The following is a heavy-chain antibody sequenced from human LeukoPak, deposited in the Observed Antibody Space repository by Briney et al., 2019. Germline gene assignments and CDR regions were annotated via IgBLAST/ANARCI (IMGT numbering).Heavy chain of an antibody. CDR1: GGTLSSYA. Sequence: AASVKVSCKASGGTLSSYAISWVRRAPGQGLEWMGRIIPILGIANYAQKFQGRVTITADKSTSTAYMELSSLRSEDTAVYYCARVTGSYVDDAFDIWGQGTMVTVSS. D-gene: IGHD1-26*01. CDR2: IIPILGIA. CDR3: ARVTGSYVDDAFDI. J-gene: IGHJ3*02. V-gene: IGHV1-69*04.